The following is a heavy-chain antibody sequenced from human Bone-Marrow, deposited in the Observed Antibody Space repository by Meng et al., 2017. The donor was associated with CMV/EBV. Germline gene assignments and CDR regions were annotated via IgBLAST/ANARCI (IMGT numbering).Heavy chain of an antibody. CDR3: ARVRGLPLFDP. Sequence: SETLSLTCAVYGGSFSGYYWSWIRQPPGKGLEWIGYIYYSGSTYYNPSLKSRVTISVDTSKNQFSLKLSSVTAADTAVYYCARVRGLPLFDPWGQGTLVTVSS. V-gene: IGHV4-30-4*08. CDR2: IYYSGST. CDR1: GGSFSGYY. J-gene: IGHJ5*02. D-gene: IGHD5-18*01.